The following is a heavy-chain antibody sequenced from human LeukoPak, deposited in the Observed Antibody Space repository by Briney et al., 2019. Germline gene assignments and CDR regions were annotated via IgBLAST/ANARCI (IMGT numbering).Heavy chain of an antibody. Sequence: GGSLRLSCAASGFTFSSYAMHWVRRAPGKGLEWLAVISYDGSNKYYADSVKGRFTISRDNSKNTLYLQMNSLGAEDTAIYYCAKSSSSNCYSPHDYWGQGTLVTVSS. D-gene: IGHD2-2*01. CDR2: ISYDGSNK. V-gene: IGHV3-30-3*02. CDR1: GFTFSSYA. CDR3: AKSSSSNCYSPHDY. J-gene: IGHJ4*02.